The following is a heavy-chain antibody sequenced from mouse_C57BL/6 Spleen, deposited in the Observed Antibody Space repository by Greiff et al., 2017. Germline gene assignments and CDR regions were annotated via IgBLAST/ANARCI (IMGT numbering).Heavy chain of an antibody. CDR3: ARAYGSSYEPY. J-gene: IGHJ3*01. Sequence: QVQLQQSGAELVKPGASVKISCKASGYAFSSYWMNWVKQRPGKGLEWIGQIYPGDGDTNYNGKFKGKATLTADKSSSTADRQLSSLTSEDSAVYFCARAYGSSYEPYWGQGTLVIVSA. D-gene: IGHD1-1*01. CDR1: GYAFSSYW. V-gene: IGHV1-80*01. CDR2: IYPGDGDT.